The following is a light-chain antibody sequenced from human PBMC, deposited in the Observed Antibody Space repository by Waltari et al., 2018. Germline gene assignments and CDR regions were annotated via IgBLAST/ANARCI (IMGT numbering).Light chain of an antibody. V-gene: IGLV2-23*02. CDR1: SSEVGNYKR. CDR2: AVS. J-gene: IGLJ2*01. CDR3: SSYAGSSKGV. Sequence: QSALTKPASVSGSPGQSSTISCTGTSSEVGNYKRVSWYQQHPGKAPKLMIYAVSKRPSGVSDRFSGSKSGDMASLTISGLQPEDEAEYFCSSYAGSSKGVFGGGTKVTVL.